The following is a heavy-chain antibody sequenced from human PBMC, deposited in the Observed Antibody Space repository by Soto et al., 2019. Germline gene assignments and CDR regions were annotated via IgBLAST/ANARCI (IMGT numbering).Heavy chain of an antibody. CDR2: ISGSGGST. V-gene: IGHV3-23*01. D-gene: IGHD2-2*03. Sequence: EVQLLESGGGLVQPGGSLRLSCAASGFTFSSYAMSWVRQAPGKGLEWVSAISGSGGSTYYADSVKGRFTISRDNSKNTLYLQMNSLRAEDTAVYYCAKDAVDIVVVPADGGNYYYYMDVWGKGTTVTVSS. J-gene: IGHJ6*03. CDR3: AKDAVDIVVVPADGGNYYYYMDV. CDR1: GFTFSSYA.